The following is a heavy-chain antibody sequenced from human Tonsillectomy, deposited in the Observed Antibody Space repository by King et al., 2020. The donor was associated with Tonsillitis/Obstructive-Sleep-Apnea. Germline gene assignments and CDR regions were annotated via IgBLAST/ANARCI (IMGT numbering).Heavy chain of an antibody. Sequence: VQLVESGGGVVQPGRSLRLSCAASGFTFSTYPMHWVRQAPGKGLEWVAVISNDGSNKYYADSVKGRFTISRDNSKNTLYLQMSALRAEDTAVYYCGAGAGHWGQGTLVTVSS. CDR2: ISNDGSNK. CDR1: GFTFSTYP. V-gene: IGHV3-30*04. J-gene: IGHJ4*02. CDR3: GAGAGH. D-gene: IGHD4/OR15-4a*01.